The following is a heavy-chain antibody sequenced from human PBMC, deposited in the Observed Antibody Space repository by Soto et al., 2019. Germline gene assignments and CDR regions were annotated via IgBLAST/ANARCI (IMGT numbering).Heavy chain of an antibody. J-gene: IGHJ4*02. D-gene: IGHD3-22*01. V-gene: IGHV3-33*01. CDR2: IWYDGSNK. CDR3: ARDLDYYDSSGYFSDWVPSPVDY. Sequence: GGSLRLSCAASGFTFSSYGMHWVRQAPGKGLEWVAVIWYDGSNKYYADSVKGRFTISRDNSKNTLYLQMNSLRAEDTAVYYCARDLDYYDSSGYFSDWVPSPVDYWGQGTLVTVSS. CDR1: GFTFSSYG.